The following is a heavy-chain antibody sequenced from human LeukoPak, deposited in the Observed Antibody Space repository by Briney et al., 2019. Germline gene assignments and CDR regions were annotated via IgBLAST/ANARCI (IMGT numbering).Heavy chain of an antibody. D-gene: IGHD6-19*01. CDR2: IKQDVSEK. J-gene: IGHJ5*02. CDR3: ARGSAVPDP. V-gene: IGHV3-7*01. Sequence: PGGSLRHSCAASGFTLSGHSMSWVRHPPGRSLEWVASIKQDVSEKYYVVSVKGRFTISRDNAKNSLYLQMNSLRAEDTAVYYCARGSAVPDPWGQGTLVTVSS. CDR1: GFTLSGHS.